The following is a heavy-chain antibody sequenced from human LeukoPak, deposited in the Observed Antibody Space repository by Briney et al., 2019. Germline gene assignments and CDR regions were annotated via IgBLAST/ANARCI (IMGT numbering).Heavy chain of an antibody. CDR1: GFTFSSYS. J-gene: IGHJ6*04. D-gene: IGHD2-15*01. Sequence: GGSLRLSCAASGFTFSSYSMNWVRQAPGKGLEWVSSISSSSSYIYYADSVKGRFTISRDNAKNSLYLQMNSLRAEDTAVYFCARAYCRGGSCYSPSYYYYGMDVWGKGTTVTVSS. CDR3: ARAYCRGGSCYSPSYYYYGMDV. V-gene: IGHV3-21*01. CDR2: ISSSSSYI.